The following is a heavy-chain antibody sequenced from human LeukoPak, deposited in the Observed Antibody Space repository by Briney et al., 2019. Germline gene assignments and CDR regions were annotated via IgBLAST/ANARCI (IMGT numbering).Heavy chain of an antibody. V-gene: IGHV1-69*04. D-gene: IGHD2-21*02. CDR1: GGTFSSYA. CDR2: IIPILGIA. CDR3: ARDKAVVVTAILSAFDI. J-gene: IGHJ3*02. Sequence: VASVKVSCKASGGTFSSYAISWVRQAPGQGLGWMGRIIPILGIANYAQKFQGRVTITADKSTSTAYMELSSLRSEDTAVYYCARDKAVVVTAILSAFDIWGQGTMVTVSS.